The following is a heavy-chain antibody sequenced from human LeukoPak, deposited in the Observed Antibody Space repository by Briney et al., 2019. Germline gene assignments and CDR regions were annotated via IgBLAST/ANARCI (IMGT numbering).Heavy chain of an antibody. Sequence: SETLSLTCTVSGGSIGSYYWSWIRQPPGKGLEWIGYIYYSGSTNYNPSLKSRVTISVDTSKNQFSLKLSSVTAADTAVYYCARTLLHDYGDYYFDYWGQGTLVTVSP. CDR3: ARTLLHDYGDYYFDY. J-gene: IGHJ4*02. CDR2: IYYSGST. CDR1: GGSIGSYY. D-gene: IGHD4-17*01. V-gene: IGHV4-59*01.